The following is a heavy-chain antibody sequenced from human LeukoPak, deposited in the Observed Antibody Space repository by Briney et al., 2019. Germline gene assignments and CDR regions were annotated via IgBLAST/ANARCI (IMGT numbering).Heavy chain of an antibody. CDR2: IYSGGST. V-gene: IGHV3-53*01. Sequence: PGGSLRLSCAASGFTVSSNYKSWVRQAPGKGLEWVSVIYSGGSTYYPDSVKGRFTISRDNSKNTLYLQMNSLSAEDTAVYYCASATRDYYDSSGDDASDIWGQGTMVTVSS. J-gene: IGHJ3*02. D-gene: IGHD3-22*01. CDR3: ASATRDYYDSSGDDASDI. CDR1: GFTVSSNY.